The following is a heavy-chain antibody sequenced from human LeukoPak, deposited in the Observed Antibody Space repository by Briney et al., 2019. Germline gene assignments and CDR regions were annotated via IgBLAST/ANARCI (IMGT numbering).Heavy chain of an antibody. Sequence: KTGGSLRLSCAASGFTFSSYGMNWVRQAPGKGLEWVSFISSSSSYIYYADSVKGRFTISRDNAQNSLYLQMNSLRAEDTAVYYCARSIWTITMVRGANTRGVDYWGQGTLVTVSS. V-gene: IGHV3-21*01. CDR2: ISSSSSYI. CDR1: GFTFSSYG. J-gene: IGHJ4*02. D-gene: IGHD3-10*01. CDR3: ARSIWTITMVRGANTRGVDY.